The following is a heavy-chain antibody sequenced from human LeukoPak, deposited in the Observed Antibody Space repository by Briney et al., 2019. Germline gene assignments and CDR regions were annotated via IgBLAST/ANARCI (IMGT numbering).Heavy chain of an antibody. CDR1: GFIFSSYS. J-gene: IGHJ6*03. CDR3: VRGRGSGTYYTRGYYMDV. D-gene: IGHD3-10*01. CDR2: ISSSSGTI. V-gene: IGHV3-48*01. Sequence: GGSLRLSCVGSGFIFSSYSMNWVRQAPGKGLEWISYISSSSGTIYYADSVKGRFTISRDNAKNSLYLQMNSLRAEDAAVYYCVRGRGSGTYYTRGYYMDVWGKGTTVTISS.